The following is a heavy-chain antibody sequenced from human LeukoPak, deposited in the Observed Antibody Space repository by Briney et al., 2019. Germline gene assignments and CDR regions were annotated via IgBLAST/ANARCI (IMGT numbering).Heavy chain of an antibody. CDR2: LSYDGSNE. Sequence: GGSLRLSCAASRFTFSNYPMHWVRQAPGKGLEWVALLSYDGSNECYADSVKGRFTISRDNSKNTLYLQMNSLRAEDTAVYYCARDLDYWGQGTLVTVSS. CDR3: ARDLDY. J-gene: IGHJ4*02. CDR1: RFTFSNYP. V-gene: IGHV3-30-3*01.